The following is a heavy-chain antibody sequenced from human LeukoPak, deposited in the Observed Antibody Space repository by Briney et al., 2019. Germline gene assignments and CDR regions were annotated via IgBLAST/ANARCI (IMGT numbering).Heavy chain of an antibody. J-gene: IGHJ5*02. CDR3: ARGGYYGSGNDFRFDP. Sequence: SETLSLTCTVSGGSISSSSYYWGWIRQPPGKGLEWIGSIYYSGSTYYNPSLKSRVTLSVDTSKNQFSLKLSSVTAADTAVYYCARGGYYGSGNDFRFDPWGQGTLVTVSS. D-gene: IGHD3-10*01. CDR2: IYYSGST. V-gene: IGHV4-39*07. CDR1: GGSISSSSYY.